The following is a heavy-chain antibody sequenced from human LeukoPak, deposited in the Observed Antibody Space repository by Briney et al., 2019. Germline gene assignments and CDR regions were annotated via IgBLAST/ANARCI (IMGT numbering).Heavy chain of an antibody. V-gene: IGHV3-9*01. CDR3: AKGSYSSSQGAFDI. CDR1: GFTFDDYA. CDR2: ISWNSGSI. Sequence: GGSLRLSCAASGFTFDDYAMHWVRQAPGQGLEWVSGISWNSGSIGYADSVKGRFTISRDNAKNSLYLQMNSLRAEDTALYYCAKGSYSSSQGAFDIWGQGTMVTVSS. D-gene: IGHD6-13*01. J-gene: IGHJ3*02.